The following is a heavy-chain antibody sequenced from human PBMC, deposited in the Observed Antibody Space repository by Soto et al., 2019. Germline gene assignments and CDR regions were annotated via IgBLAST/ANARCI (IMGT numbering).Heavy chain of an antibody. CDR3: ARDSRVPT. CDR2: IYYTGST. V-gene: IGHV4-59*01. Sequence: PSETLSLTCTVPGDSSTNYYWSWIRQPPGKGLEWVGNIYYTGSTNYNPSLKSRVTISIDTSKNQFSLRLSSVTAADTAVYYCARDSRVPTWGQGTLVTVSS. CDR1: GDSSTNYY. J-gene: IGHJ5*02.